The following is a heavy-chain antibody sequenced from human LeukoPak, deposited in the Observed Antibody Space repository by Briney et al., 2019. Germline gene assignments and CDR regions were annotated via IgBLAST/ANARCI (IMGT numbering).Heavy chain of an antibody. Sequence: ASVKVSCKASGYTFTGYYMHWVRQAPGQGLEWMGWINPNSGGTNYAQKFQGRVTMTRDTSISTAYMELSRLRSDDTAVYYCARSPSPSIAAAGMFWFDPWGQGTLVTVSS. D-gene: IGHD6-13*01. CDR3: ARSPSPSIAAAGMFWFDP. CDR1: GYTFTGYY. CDR2: INPNSGGT. J-gene: IGHJ5*02. V-gene: IGHV1-2*02.